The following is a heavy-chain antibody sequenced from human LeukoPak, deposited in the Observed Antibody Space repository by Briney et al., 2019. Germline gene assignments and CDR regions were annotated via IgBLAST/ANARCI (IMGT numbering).Heavy chain of an antibody. J-gene: IGHJ5*02. CDR1: GGSFSGYY. CDR3: ARHSAYDFWSGYYPTPYWFDP. D-gene: IGHD3-3*01. V-gene: IGHV4-34*01. CDR2: INHSGST. Sequence: SETLSLTCAVYGGSFSGYYWSWIRQPPGKGLEWIGEINHSGSTNYNPSLKSRVTISVDTSKNQFSLKLSSVTAADTAVYYCARHSAYDFWSGYYPTPYWFDPWGQGTLVTVSS.